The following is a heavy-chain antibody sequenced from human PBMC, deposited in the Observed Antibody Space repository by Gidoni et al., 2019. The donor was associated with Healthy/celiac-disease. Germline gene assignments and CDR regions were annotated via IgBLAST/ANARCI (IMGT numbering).Heavy chain of an antibody. J-gene: IGHJ3*02. CDR3: ARDGPKYSSGWYVGAGAFDI. V-gene: IGHV3-33*01. CDR2: IWYDGSNK. Sequence: SSYGMHWVRQAPGKGLEWVAVIWYDGSNKYYADSVKGRFTIYRDNSKNTLYLQMNSLRAEDTAVYYCARDGPKYSSGWYVGAGAFDIWGQGTMVTVSS. CDR1: SSYG. D-gene: IGHD6-19*01.